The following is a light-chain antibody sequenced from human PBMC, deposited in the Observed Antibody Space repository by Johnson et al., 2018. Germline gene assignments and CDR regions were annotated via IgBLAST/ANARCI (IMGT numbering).Light chain of an antibody. Sequence: QSVLTQPPSVSAAPGQKVTISCSGSSSNIGNNYVSWYQQLPGTAPKLLIYENNKRPSGIPDRLSGSKSGTSATLGLTGLPTGAGADYYCGTWYSSLRAGNVFGTGTKCTVL. CDR1: SSNIGNNY. V-gene: IGLV1-51*02. CDR3: GTWYSSLRAGNV. CDR2: ENN. J-gene: IGLJ1*01.